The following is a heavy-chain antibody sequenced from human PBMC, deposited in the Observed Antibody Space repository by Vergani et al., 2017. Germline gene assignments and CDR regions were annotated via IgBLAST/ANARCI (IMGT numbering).Heavy chain of an antibody. J-gene: IGHJ2*01. CDR1: GYSFTSYW. Sequence: EVQLVQSGAEVKKPGESLKISCKCSGYSFTSYWIGWVRQMPGKGLEWMGRIDPSDSYTNYSPSFQGHVTISADKSISTAYLQWSSLKASDTAMYYCARPSRAYCGGDCYSWYFDLWGRGTLVTVSS. D-gene: IGHD2-21*02. V-gene: IGHV5-10-1*01. CDR2: IDPSDSYT. CDR3: ARPSRAYCGGDCYSWYFDL.